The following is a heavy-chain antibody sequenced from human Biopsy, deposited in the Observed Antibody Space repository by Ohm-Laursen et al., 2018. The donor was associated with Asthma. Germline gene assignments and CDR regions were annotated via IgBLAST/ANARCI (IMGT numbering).Heavy chain of an antibody. CDR1: GGSMSSSSYS. V-gene: IGHV4-39*01. Sequence: SQTLSLTCTVSGGSMSSSSYSWGWIRQPPGKGLEWIGSISYTEDTGIPSLRSRVTLSVDTSKNNFSLKLTSVTAADTAVFYCARHWNWGSFFDYWGQGMLVTVSS. D-gene: IGHD7-27*01. CDR3: ARHWNWGSFFDY. J-gene: IGHJ4*02. CDR2: ISYTEDT.